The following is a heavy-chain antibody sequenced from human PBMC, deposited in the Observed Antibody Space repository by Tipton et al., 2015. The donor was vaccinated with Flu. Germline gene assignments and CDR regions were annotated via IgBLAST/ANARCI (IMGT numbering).Heavy chain of an antibody. CDR3: ARHNYCSSTNCRKPNFDY. Sequence: TLSLTCAVSGYSISSGYYWGWIRQPPGKGLEWIGSIYHSGSTYYNPSLKSRVTISVDTSKNQFSLKLSSVTAADTAVYYCARHNYCSSTNCRKPNFDYWGQGTLVTVSS. V-gene: IGHV4-38-2*01. CDR2: IYHSGST. D-gene: IGHD2-2*01. CDR1: GYSISSGYY. J-gene: IGHJ4*02.